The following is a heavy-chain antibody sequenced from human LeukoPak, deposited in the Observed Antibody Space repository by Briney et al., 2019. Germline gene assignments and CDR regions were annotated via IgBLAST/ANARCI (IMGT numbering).Heavy chain of an antibody. CDR3: ARLVVVTAKNYYFDY. CDR1: GFTFSSYD. V-gene: IGHV3-13*01. CDR2: IGTAGDT. J-gene: IGHJ4*02. Sequence: GGSLRLSCAASGFTFSSYDMHWVRQATGKGLEWVSAIGTAGDTYYPGSVKGRFTISRDNAKNSLFLQMNSLRAEDTAIYYCARLVVVTAKNYYFDYWGQGTLVTVSS. D-gene: IGHD2-21*02.